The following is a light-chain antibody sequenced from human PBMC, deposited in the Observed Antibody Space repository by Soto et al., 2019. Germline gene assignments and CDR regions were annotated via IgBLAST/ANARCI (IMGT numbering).Light chain of an antibody. V-gene: IGKV1-6*01. CDR1: QGIRNE. CDR2: AAS. Sequence: AIQMTQSPSSLSASVGDRVTITCRASQGIRNELGWYQQKPGKAPKLLIYAASSLQSGVPSRFRGSGSGTDFTLTISSLQHEDFATYYCLQDYNYPWTFGQGTKVEIK. J-gene: IGKJ1*01. CDR3: LQDYNYPWT.